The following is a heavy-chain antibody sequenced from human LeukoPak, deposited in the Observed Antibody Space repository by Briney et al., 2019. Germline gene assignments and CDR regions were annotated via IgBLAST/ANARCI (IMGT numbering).Heavy chain of an antibody. Sequence: SQTLSLTCAFCGHIFPINSAAWHWLRESPSRGLEWLGSSYYWSKLYKDYAVEGKSQLTLNQDQSKNEFDLQQNCVPPEDTVVYYCARVGGTAESLRYFAWYDYSSQGRLATASS. CDR3: ARVGGTAESLRYFAWYDY. V-gene: IGHV6-1*01. CDR2: SYYWSKLYK. J-gene: IGHJ4*02. D-gene: IGHD3-9*01. CDR1: GHIFPINSAA.